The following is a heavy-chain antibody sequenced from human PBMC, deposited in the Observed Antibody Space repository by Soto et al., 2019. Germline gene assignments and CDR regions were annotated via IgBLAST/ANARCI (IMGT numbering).Heavy chain of an antibody. D-gene: IGHD6-13*01. CDR1: GFTFSSYG. Sequence: QVQLVESGGGVVQPGRSLRLSCAASGFTFSSYGMHWVRRAPGKGLEWVALISYDASYKYYPDSVKGRFTISKNTLYLQMNSLRPEDTAVYYCAKRGLASAAADYWGKGTLVTVSS. CDR2: ISYDASYK. J-gene: IGHJ4*02. V-gene: IGHV3-30*18. CDR3: AKRGLASAAADY.